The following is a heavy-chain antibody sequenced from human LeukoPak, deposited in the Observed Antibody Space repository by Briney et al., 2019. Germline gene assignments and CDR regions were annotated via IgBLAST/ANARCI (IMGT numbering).Heavy chain of an antibody. Sequence: PGGSLRLSCAASGFTFSSYWMSWVRQAPGKGLEWVANIKQDGSEKYYVDSVKGRFTISRDNSKNTLYLQMNSLRAEDTAVYYCARDLGSSWTGYWGQGTLVTVSS. D-gene: IGHD6-13*01. CDR1: GFTFSSYW. V-gene: IGHV3-7*01. J-gene: IGHJ4*02. CDR2: IKQDGSEK. CDR3: ARDLGSSWTGY.